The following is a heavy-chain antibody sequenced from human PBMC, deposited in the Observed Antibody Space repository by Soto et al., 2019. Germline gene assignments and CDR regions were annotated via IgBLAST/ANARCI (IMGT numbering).Heavy chain of an antibody. J-gene: IGHJ6*02. CDR3: ARDMDTAMVTSYYYYYGMDV. D-gene: IGHD5-18*01. CDR2: ISAYNGNT. Sequence: ASVKVSCKASGYTFTSYVISWVLQAPGQGLDWMGWISAYNGNTNYAQKLQGRVTMTTDTSTSTAYMELRSLRSDDTAVYYCARDMDTAMVTSYYYYYGMDVWGQGTTVTVS. V-gene: IGHV1-18*04. CDR1: GYTFTSYV.